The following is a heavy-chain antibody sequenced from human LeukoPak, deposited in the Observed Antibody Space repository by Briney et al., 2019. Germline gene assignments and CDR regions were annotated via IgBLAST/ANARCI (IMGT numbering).Heavy chain of an antibody. CDR3: PRAVLGNYDY. Sequence: GGSLRLSCAASGFTFSIYSMNWVRQAPGKGLEWVSSISSSSSYIYYADSVKGRFTISRDNAKNSLYLQMNSLRTEDTAVYYCPRAVLGNYDYWGQEPWSPSPQ. V-gene: IGHV3-21*01. CDR2: ISSSSSYI. CDR1: GFTFSIYS. D-gene: IGHD4-11*01. J-gene: IGHJ4*01.